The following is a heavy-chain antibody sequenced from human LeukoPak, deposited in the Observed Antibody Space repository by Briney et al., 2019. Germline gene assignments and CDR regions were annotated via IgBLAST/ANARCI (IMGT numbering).Heavy chain of an antibody. CDR3: VRGRKDWYGMDV. D-gene: IGHD3-9*01. J-gene: IGHJ6*02. V-gene: IGHV3-74*01. CDR1: GLTFSGYW. Sequence: GGSLTLSCAVSGLTFSGYWMYWVRQPPGKGLEWVSRINTYGNTIHYADSAKGRFSISRDNAKNTLYLQMNSLRAEDTAVYYCVRGRKDWYGMDVWGQGTTVSVSS. CDR2: INTYGNTI.